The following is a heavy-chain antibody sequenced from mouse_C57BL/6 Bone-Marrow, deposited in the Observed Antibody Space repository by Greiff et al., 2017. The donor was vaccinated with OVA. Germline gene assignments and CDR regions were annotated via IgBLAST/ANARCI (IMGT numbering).Heavy chain of an antibody. J-gene: IGHJ2*01. CDR2: IYPGSGNT. D-gene: IGHD2-2*01. CDR3: AGCGYSGFDY. V-gene: IGHV1-76*01. Sequence: QVQLQQSGAELVRPGASVKLSCKASGYTFTDYYIHWVKQRPGQGLEWIARIYPGSGNTYYNEKFKGKATLTAEKSSSTAYMQLSSLTSEDSAVYFCAGCGYSGFDYWGQGTTLTVSS. CDR1: GYTFTDYY.